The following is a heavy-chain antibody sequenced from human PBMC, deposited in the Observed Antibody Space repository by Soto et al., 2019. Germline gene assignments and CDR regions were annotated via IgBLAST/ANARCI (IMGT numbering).Heavy chain of an antibody. J-gene: IGHJ5*02. Sequence: PSETLSLTCTVSGGSISSGCYYWTWIRQHTRKGLEWIGYINYSGSTYHNPSLKRRVTMSVDKSKTQFSLKLSSVTTADTAVDYCARVVLGAINMILIIDPWGQGTLVTVSS. D-gene: IGHD3-16*01. CDR3: ARVVLGAINMILIIDP. CDR1: GGSISSGCYY. V-gene: IGHV4-31*03. CDR2: INYSGST.